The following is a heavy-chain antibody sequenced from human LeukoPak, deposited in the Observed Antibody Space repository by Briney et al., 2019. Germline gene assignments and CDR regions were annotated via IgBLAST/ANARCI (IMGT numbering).Heavy chain of an antibody. CDR1: GGTFSSYA. J-gene: IGHJ3*02. CDR2: IIPIFGTA. Sequence: ASVKVSCKASGGTFSSYAISWVRQAPGQGLEWMGGIIPIFGTANYAQKFQGRVTITADESTSTAYMELSSLRSEDTAVYYCARNNEKGELRGDAFDIWGQGTMVTVSS. D-gene: IGHD1-26*01. V-gene: IGHV1-69*01. CDR3: ARNNEKGELRGDAFDI.